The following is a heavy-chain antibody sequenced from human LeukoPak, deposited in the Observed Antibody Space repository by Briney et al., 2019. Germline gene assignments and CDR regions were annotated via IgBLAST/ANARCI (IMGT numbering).Heavy chain of an antibody. Sequence: GASVKVSCKASGYTFTGYYMHWVRLAPGQGLEWMGWINPNSGGTNYAQKFQGWVTMTRDTSTNTAYMELKSLRSDDTAVYYCARAGGLYGMDVWGRGTTVTVSS. CDR3: ARAGGLYGMDV. D-gene: IGHD2-15*01. CDR2: INPNSGGT. CDR1: GYTFTGYY. J-gene: IGHJ6*02. V-gene: IGHV1-2*04.